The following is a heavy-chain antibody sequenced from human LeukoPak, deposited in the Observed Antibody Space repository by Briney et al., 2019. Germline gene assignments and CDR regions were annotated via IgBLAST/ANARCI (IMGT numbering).Heavy chain of an antibody. J-gene: IGHJ3*02. D-gene: IGHD3-10*01. CDR1: GFTFSSYG. Sequence: GGSLRLSCAASGFTFSSYGMSWVRQAPGKGLEWVSAISDSGGSTYYADSVKGRFTISRDNSKNTLYLQMNSLRAEDTAVYYCAKPLRFNDAFDIWGQGTMVTVSS. V-gene: IGHV3-23*01. CDR2: ISDSGGST. CDR3: AKPLRFNDAFDI.